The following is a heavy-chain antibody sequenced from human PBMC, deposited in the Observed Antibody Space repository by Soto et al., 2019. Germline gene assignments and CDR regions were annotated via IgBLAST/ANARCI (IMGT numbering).Heavy chain of an antibody. V-gene: IGHV4-4*02. D-gene: IGHD6-19*01. CDR3: ARERPDGCRLDP. Sequence: SETLSLTCAVSGGSISMNWWSWVRQPPGKGLEWIGEIYHSGSTNYNPSLKSRVTISVDTSKNQFSLRLSSVTAADTAVYYCARERPDGCRLDPWGQGTLVTVSS. CDR2: IYHSGST. CDR1: GGSISMNW. J-gene: IGHJ5*02.